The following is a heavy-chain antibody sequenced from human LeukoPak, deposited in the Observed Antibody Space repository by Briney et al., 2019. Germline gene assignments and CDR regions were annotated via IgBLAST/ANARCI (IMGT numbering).Heavy chain of an antibody. CDR3: ARDHYYYDSSGYYGSDY. Sequence: PGGSLRLSCAASGFTFSSYEMNWVRQAPGKGLEWVSYIRSSGSTIYYADSVKGRFTISRDNAKNSLYLQMNSLRAEDTAVCYCARDHYYYDSSGYYGSDYWGQGTLVTVSS. CDR2: IRSSGSTI. J-gene: IGHJ4*02. D-gene: IGHD3-22*01. V-gene: IGHV3-48*03. CDR1: GFTFSSYE.